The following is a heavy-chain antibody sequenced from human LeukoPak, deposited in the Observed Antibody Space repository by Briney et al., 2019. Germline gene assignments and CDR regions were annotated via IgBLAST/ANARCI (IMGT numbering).Heavy chain of an antibody. Sequence: GRSLRLSCAASGFTFSSYGMHWVRQAPGKGLEWVAVIWYDGSNKYYADSAKGRFTISRDNSKNTLYLQMNSLRAEDTAAYYCARGGGPYYFDYWGQGTLVTVP. CDR2: IWYDGSNK. CDR3: ARGGGPYYFDY. V-gene: IGHV3-33*01. CDR1: GFTFSSYG. D-gene: IGHD3-16*01. J-gene: IGHJ4*02.